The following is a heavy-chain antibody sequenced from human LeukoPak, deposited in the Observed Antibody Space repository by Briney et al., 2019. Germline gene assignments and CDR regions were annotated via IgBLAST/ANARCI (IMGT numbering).Heavy chain of an antibody. Sequence: GGSLRLSCAASGFTFSTYNMTWVRQAPGKGLEWVSYISSSSSIIYYADSVKGRFTISRDNAKNSLYLQMNSLRDEDTAVYYCARWFSTGRGFFDYWGQGILVTVSS. CDR2: ISSSSSII. CDR1: GFTFSTYN. CDR3: ARWFSTGRGFFDY. V-gene: IGHV3-48*02. D-gene: IGHD6-19*01. J-gene: IGHJ4*02.